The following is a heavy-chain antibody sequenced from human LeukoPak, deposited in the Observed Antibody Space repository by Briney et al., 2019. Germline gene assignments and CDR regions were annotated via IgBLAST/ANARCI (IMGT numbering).Heavy chain of an antibody. CDR2: IYYGGST. CDR3: ARFSRSTGSGFAAIAFDI. CDR1: GGAISNNNYD. J-gene: IGHJ3*02. D-gene: IGHD5-12*01. V-gene: IGHV4-39*01. Sequence: SETLSLTCTVSGGAISNNNYDWGWIRQPPGKGLEWIANIYYGGSTTYNPSLRNRATISVDTSKNHFSLQVNSVTAAGTAVYYCARFSRSTGSGFAAIAFDIWGQGTMVTVSS.